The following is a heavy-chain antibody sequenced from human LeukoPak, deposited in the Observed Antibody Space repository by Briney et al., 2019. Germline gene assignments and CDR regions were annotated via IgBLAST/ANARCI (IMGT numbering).Heavy chain of an antibody. V-gene: IGHV1-3*03. J-gene: IGHJ4*02. Sequence: ASVKVSCKASGYTFTSYAMHWVRQAPGQRLEWMGWINAGNGNTIYSQEFQGRVTITRDTSASTAYMELSSLRSEDMAVYYCARGGIRWFGELLPFTLDYWGQGTLVTVSS. CDR1: GYTFTSYA. D-gene: IGHD3-10*01. CDR2: INAGNGNT. CDR3: ARGGIRWFGELLPFTLDY.